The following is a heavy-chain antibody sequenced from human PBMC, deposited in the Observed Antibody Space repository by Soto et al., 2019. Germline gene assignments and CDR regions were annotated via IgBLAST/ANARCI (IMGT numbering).Heavy chain of an antibody. Sequence: EVQLLESGGGLGQPGGSLRLSCAASGFTFSTYDMSWVRQAPGKGLEWVSTISGSGGSTNYADSVKGRFTVSRDNSKNTLYLQMNSLRAEDTAIYYCAKRPYFDWLPPYFDYWGQGTLVTVSS. D-gene: IGHD3-9*01. CDR3: AKRPYFDWLPPYFDY. CDR1: GFTFSTYD. CDR2: ISGSGGST. J-gene: IGHJ4*02. V-gene: IGHV3-23*01.